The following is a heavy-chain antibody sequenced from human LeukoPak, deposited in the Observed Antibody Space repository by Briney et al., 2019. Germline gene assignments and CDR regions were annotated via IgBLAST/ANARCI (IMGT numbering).Heavy chain of an antibody. Sequence: SETLSLTCTVSGGSISSYYWSWIRQPPGKGLEWIGYIYYSGSTNYNPSPKSRVTISVDTSKNQFSLKLSSVTAADTAVYYCATVDTDDAFDIWGQGTKVTVSS. D-gene: IGHD5-18*01. J-gene: IGHJ3*02. CDR1: GGSISSYY. CDR2: IYYSGST. CDR3: ATVDTDDAFDI. V-gene: IGHV4-59*01.